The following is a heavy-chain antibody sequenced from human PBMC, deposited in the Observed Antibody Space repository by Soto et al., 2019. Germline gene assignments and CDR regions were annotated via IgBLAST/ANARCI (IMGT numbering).Heavy chain of an antibody. CDR2: IYYSGST. V-gene: IGHV4-59*01. D-gene: IGHD1-26*01. CDR1: GGSISSYY. CDR3: ASQGATKFIHAFDI. J-gene: IGHJ3*02. Sequence: SETLSLTCTVSGGSISSYYWSWIRQPPGKGLEWIGYIYYSGSTDYNPSLKSRVTISVDTSKNQLSLKLSSVTAADTAVYYCASQGATKFIHAFDIWGQGTMVTVSS.